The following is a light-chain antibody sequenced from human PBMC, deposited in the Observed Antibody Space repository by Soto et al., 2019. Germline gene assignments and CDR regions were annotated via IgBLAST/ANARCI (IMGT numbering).Light chain of an antibody. J-gene: IGKJ1*01. Sequence: DIQMTQSPSTLSASVGDRVTITCRASQSISSWLAWYQQKPGKAPKLLIYKASSLESGVPSRFSGSGSGTEFTLTISSLQPDDFETYYCQQYHSYPWTFGQGTKVEIK. CDR2: KAS. CDR1: QSISSW. V-gene: IGKV1-5*03. CDR3: QQYHSYPWT.